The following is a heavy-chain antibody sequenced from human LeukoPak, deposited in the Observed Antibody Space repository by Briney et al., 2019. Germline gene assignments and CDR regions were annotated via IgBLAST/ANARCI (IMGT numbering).Heavy chain of an antibody. D-gene: IGHD3-10*01. CDR3: AREGRRYGSGSLYYFDY. Sequence: GGSLRLSCAASGFSVSSNYMNWVRQAPGKGLEWVSVIFSGGSTYYADSVKGRFTISRDNSKNTLYLQMNSLRAEDTAVYYCAREGRRYGSGSLYYFDYWGQGTLVTVSS. V-gene: IGHV3-66*01. J-gene: IGHJ4*02. CDR1: GFSVSSNY. CDR2: IFSGGST.